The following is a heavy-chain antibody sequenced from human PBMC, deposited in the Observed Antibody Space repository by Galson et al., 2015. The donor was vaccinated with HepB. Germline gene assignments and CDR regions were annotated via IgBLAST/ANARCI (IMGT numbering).Heavy chain of an antibody. CDR3: ARDSQPPPSLTDYFDY. D-gene: IGHD1-14*01. Sequence: SLRLSCAASGFSFSSYTMHWVRQAPGKGLEWVAVISYDGDNDGTNKYYADSVKGRFTISRDNSKNTLYLQMNSLRVEDTAVYYCARDSQPPPSLTDYFDYWGRGTLVTVSS. CDR2: ISYDGDNDGTNK. V-gene: IGHV3-30-3*01. J-gene: IGHJ4*02. CDR1: GFSFSSYT.